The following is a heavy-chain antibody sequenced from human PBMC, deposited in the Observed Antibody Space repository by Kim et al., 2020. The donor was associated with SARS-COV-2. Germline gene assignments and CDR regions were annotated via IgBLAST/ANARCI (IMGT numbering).Heavy chain of an antibody. J-gene: IGHJ2*01. Sequence: GGSLRLFCAASGFTFNNYAMNWVSQAPGKGLEWVSAVSGSGGTTYYADSVKGRLTISRDNSKNTLYLQMNSLRAEDTAVYFCARDKYCTSSSCYGMGWYCDLWGRGTLVTVSS. CDR2: VSGSGGTT. CDR3: ARDKYCTSSSCYGMGWYCDL. CDR1: GFTFNNYA. D-gene: IGHD2-2*01. V-gene: IGHV3-23*01.